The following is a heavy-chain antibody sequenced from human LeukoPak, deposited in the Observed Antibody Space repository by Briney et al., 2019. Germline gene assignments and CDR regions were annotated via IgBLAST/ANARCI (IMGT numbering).Heavy chain of an antibody. CDR1: GYTLTELS. V-gene: IGHV1-24*01. CDR3: ATSRFYAYASAFDY. Sequence: GASVKVSCKVSGYTLTELSMHWVRQAPGKGLEWMGGFDPEDGETIYAQKFQGRVTMTEDTSTDTAYMELSSPRSEDTAVYYCATSRFYAYASAFDYWGQGTLVTVSS. D-gene: IGHD3-16*01. J-gene: IGHJ4*02. CDR2: FDPEDGET.